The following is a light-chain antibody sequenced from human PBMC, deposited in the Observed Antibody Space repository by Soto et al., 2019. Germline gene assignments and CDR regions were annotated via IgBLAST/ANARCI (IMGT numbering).Light chain of an antibody. Sequence: GDRVIITCRASQDIRVDVGWLQHRPGHAPNLLIYAASTLHTGVTSTFTGSGSGTDFTLTINDLQPEDVATYFCLQDYDFPYTFGQGTKLEI. V-gene: IGKV1-6*01. CDR1: QDIRVD. CDR3: LQDYDFPYT. CDR2: AAS. J-gene: IGKJ2*01.